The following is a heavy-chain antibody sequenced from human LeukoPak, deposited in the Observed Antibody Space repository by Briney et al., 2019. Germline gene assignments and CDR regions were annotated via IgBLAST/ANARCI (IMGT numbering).Heavy chain of an antibody. CDR1: GFTFSSFG. CDR3: ARGHQWSGWYGDNWFDP. V-gene: IGHV3-33*01. D-gene: IGHD6-19*01. CDR2: IWYDGSEK. Sequence: PGKSLRLSCAASGFTFSSFGMHWVRQAPGKGLEWVAVIWYDGSEKFYADSVKGRFTISRDNSKNTLYLQMNSLRVEDTAAYYCARGHQWSGWYGDNWFDPWGQGTLVTVSS. J-gene: IGHJ5*02.